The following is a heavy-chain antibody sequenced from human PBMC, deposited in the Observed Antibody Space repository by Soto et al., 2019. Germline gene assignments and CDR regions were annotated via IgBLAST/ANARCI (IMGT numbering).Heavy chain of an antibody. CDR2: IIPIFGTA. CDR3: ARVRGSGRGFGEFDY. D-gene: IGHD3-10*01. V-gene: IGHV1-69*13. Sequence: ASVKVSCKASGGTFSSYAISWVRQAPGQGLEWMGGIIPIFGTANYAQKFQGRVTITADESTSTAYMELSSLRSEDTAVYYCARVRGSGRGFGEFDYWGQGTLVTVSS. CDR1: GGTFSSYA. J-gene: IGHJ4*02.